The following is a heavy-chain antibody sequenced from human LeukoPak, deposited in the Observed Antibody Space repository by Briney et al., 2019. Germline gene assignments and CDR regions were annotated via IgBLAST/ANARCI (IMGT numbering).Heavy chain of an antibody. CDR2: IWYGGSNK. V-gene: IGHV3-30*02. CDR3: AKATYYYDSSVDY. CDR1: GFTFSSYG. J-gene: IGHJ4*02. D-gene: IGHD3-22*01. Sequence: GGSLRLSCAASGFTFSSYGMHWVRQAPGKGLEWVAVIWYGGSNKYYADSVKGRFTISRDNSKNTLYLQMNSLRAEDTAVYYCAKATYYYDSSVDYWGQGTLVTVSS.